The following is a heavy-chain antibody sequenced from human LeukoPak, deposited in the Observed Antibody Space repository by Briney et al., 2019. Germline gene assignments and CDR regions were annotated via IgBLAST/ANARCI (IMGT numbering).Heavy chain of an antibody. D-gene: IGHD6-19*01. CDR1: GFTFSGSG. Sequence: GGSLRLSCAASGFTFSGSGMHWVRQAPGKGLEWVAFIRYHGSDNFYADSVKGRFTISRDNSKNTLYLQMNSLRPEDTSVYYCARSPTGWYFDYWGQGTLVTVSS. CDR2: IRYHGSDN. CDR3: ARSPTGWYFDY. V-gene: IGHV3-30*02. J-gene: IGHJ4*02.